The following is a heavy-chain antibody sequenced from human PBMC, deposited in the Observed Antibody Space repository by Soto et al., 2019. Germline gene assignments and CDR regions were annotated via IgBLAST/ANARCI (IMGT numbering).Heavy chain of an antibody. CDR2: IKQDGSEK. CDR1: GFTFSNYW. V-gene: IGHV3-7*01. Sequence: PGGSLRLSCAASGFTFSNYWMSWVRQAPGKGLEWVANIKQDGSEKYYVDSVKGRFTTSRDNAKNSLYLQMNSLRAEDTAVYYCLRYFDWLDAFDIWRQGTMVTVSS. CDR3: LRYFDWLDAFDI. D-gene: IGHD3-9*01. J-gene: IGHJ3*02.